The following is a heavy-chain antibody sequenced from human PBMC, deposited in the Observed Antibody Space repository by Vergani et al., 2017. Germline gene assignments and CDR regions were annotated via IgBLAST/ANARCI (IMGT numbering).Heavy chain of an antibody. CDR3: TTRFCSGGSCYLLFDY. J-gene: IGHJ4*02. CDR1: GFTFSNAW. D-gene: IGHD2-15*01. CDR2: IKSKTDGGTT. Sequence: EVQLLESGGGLVQPGGSLRLSCAASGFTFSNAWMSWVRQAPGKGLEWVGRIKSKTDGGTTDYAAPVKGRFTISRDDSKNTLYLQMNSLKTEDTAVYYCTTRFCSGGSCYLLFDYWGQGTLVTVSS. V-gene: IGHV3-15*01.